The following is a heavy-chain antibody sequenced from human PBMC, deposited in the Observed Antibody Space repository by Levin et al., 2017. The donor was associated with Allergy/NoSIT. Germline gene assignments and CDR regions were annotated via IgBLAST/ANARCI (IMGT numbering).Heavy chain of an antibody. CDR1: GFTFSSYA. Sequence: PGGSLRLSCAASGFTFSSYAMSWVRQAPGKGLEWVSAISGSGGSTYYADSVKGRFTISRDNSKNTLYLQMNSLRAEDTAVYYCAGGGVYGDYAEDYDYGMDVWGQGTTVTVSS. CDR2: ISGSGGST. J-gene: IGHJ6*02. D-gene: IGHD4-17*01. V-gene: IGHV3-23*01. CDR3: AGGGVYGDYAEDYDYGMDV.